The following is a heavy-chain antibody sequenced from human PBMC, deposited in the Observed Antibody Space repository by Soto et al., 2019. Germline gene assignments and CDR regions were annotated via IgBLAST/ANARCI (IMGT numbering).Heavy chain of an antibody. CDR2: IYYSGST. CDR3: AKTAYSSSSRKTWFDP. J-gene: IGHJ5*02. Sequence: SETLSLTCTVSGGSISSGGYYWSWIRQHPGKGLEWIGYIYYSGSTYYNPSLKSRVTISVDTSKNQFSLKLSSVTAADTAVYYCAKTAYSSSSRKTWFDPWGQGTLVTVSS. V-gene: IGHV4-31*03. CDR1: GGSISSGGYY. D-gene: IGHD6-6*01.